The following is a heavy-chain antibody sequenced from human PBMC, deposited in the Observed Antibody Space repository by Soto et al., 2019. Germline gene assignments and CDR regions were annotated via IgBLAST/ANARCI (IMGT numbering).Heavy chain of an antibody. CDR1: GGSISSSNL. CDR2: IYHSGST. CDR3: ARFGAAAGLFDY. Sequence: PSETLSLTCAVSGGSISSSNLWSCVRQPPGKGLEWIGEIYHSGSTNYNPSLKSRVTISVDKSKNQFSLKLSSVTAADTAVYYCARFGAAAGLFDYWGQGTLVTVSS. D-gene: IGHD6-13*01. V-gene: IGHV4-4*02. J-gene: IGHJ4*02.